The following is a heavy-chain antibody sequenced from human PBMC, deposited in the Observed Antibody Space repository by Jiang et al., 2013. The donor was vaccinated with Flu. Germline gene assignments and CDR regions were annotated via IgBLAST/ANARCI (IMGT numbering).Heavy chain of an antibody. J-gene: IGHJ5*01. D-gene: IGHD2-8*01. CDR3: ATSGQFTSGWF. V-gene: IGHV4-34*01. CDR1: GESFSGYY. Sequence: LLKPSETLSLTCAVYGESFSGYYWTYIRQPPGKGLEWIGEINHSGGTNYNPSLKSRVSISPDTSRNQFSLRLTSVTAADTAVYYCATSGQFTSGWF. CDR2: INHSGGT.